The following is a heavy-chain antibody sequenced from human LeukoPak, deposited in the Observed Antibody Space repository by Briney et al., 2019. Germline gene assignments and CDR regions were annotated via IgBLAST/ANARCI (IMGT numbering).Heavy chain of an antibody. CDR2: IIPIFGTA. Sequence: SVKVSCKASGGTFSSYAISWVRQAPGQGLEWMGGIIPIFGTANYAQKFQGRVTITTDESTSTAYMELSSLRSEDTAVYYCARDHLIQHFYYNYYYYMDVWGKGSTVTVSS. J-gene: IGHJ6*03. V-gene: IGHV1-69*05. CDR1: GGTFSSYA. D-gene: IGHD3-3*02. CDR3: ARDHLIQHFYYNYYYYMDV.